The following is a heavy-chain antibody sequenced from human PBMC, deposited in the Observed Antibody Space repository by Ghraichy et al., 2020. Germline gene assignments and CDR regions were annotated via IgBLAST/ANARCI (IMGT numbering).Heavy chain of an antibody. V-gene: IGHV3-30*04. CDR2: ISSDGNQK. Sequence: GESLNISCAASGFSFSSSPMHWVRQAPGKGLEWVAAISSDGNQKFYADSVGGRFTISRDNPKNTVSLEMNGLRADDTAVYSCARGAVAGKWYFDLWGRGTLVIVSS. J-gene: IGHJ2*01. CDR1: GFSFSSSP. CDR3: ARGAVAGKWYFDL. D-gene: IGHD6-19*01.